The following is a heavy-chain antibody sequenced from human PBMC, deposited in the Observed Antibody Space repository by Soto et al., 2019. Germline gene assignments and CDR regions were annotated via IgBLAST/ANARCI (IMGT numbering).Heavy chain of an antibody. V-gene: IGHV1-18*01. CDR3: ARDDVYSGSSY. CDR2: ISAYNGNT. D-gene: IGHD1-26*01. J-gene: IGHJ4*02. Sequence: ASVKVSCKASGGTFSSYAISWVRQAPGQGLEWMGWISAYNGNTNYAQKLQGRVTMTTDTSTSTAYMELRSLRSDDTAVYYCARDDVYSGSSYWGQGTLVTVSS. CDR1: GGTFSSYA.